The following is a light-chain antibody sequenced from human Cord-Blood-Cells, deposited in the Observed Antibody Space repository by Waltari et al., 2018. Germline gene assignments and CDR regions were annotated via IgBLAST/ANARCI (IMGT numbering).Light chain of an antibody. CDR2: AAA. CDR3: QQSYSTPAPWT. V-gene: IGKV1-39*01. CDR1: QSIRIY. Sequence: IQMTQSPSSLSASVGDRVTITCRASQSIRIYLNWYHQKPGKAPKLLIYAAASLQSGGPSRFGGSGSGTDFTRTISSLQPEDFATYCGQQSYSTPAPWTFGQGTKVEIK. J-gene: IGKJ1*01.